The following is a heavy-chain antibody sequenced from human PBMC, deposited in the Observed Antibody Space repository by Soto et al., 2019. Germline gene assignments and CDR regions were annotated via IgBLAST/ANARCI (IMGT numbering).Heavy chain of an antibody. D-gene: IGHD5-12*01. CDR1: GFTFDNYA. J-gene: IGHJ4*02. Sequence: GGSLRLSCVAPGFTFDNYAMTWVRQPPGKGLEWVSTISSYSGSTYYADSVKGRFTISRDNSRNTLYLQMNTLRADDTAIYYCAKAIRSTYFPLDYWGQGTLVTVSS. CDR3: AKAIRSTYFPLDY. V-gene: IGHV3-23*01. CDR2: ISSYSGST.